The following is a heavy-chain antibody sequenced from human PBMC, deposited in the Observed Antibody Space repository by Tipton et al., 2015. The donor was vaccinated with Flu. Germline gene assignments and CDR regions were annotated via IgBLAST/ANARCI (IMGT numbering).Heavy chain of an antibody. D-gene: IGHD2-15*01. J-gene: IGHJ3*02. V-gene: IGHV4-59*01. CDR1: GGSITSYY. CDR2: IFHTGST. CDR3: AREWSAFDI. Sequence: TLSLTCSVSGGSITSYYWSWIRQPPGKGLEWIAFIFHTGSTSYNPSLKSRVSISLDTSRTQFSLKLSSVTAADTAVYYCAREWSAFDIWGQGTMVTVSS.